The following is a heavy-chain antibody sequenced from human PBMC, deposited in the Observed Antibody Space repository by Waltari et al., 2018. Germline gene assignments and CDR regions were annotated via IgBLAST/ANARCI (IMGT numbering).Heavy chain of an antibody. CDR1: GGSISSSY. D-gene: IGHD3-3*01. V-gene: IGHV4-59*01. Sequence: QVQLQESGPGLVKPSDTLSLTCTVSGGSISSSYCRWIRQPPGKGLEWIGYIYYSGSTNYNPSLKSRVTISVDTAKNQFSRKLSSVTAADTAVYYCATSTIFGVVKYTDAFDIWGQGTMVTVSS. J-gene: IGHJ3*02. CDR2: IYYSGST. CDR3: ATSTIFGVVKYTDAFDI.